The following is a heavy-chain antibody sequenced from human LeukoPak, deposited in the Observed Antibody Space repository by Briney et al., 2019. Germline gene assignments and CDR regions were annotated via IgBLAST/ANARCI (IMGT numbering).Heavy chain of an antibody. D-gene: IGHD3-10*01. CDR3: ARGLWFGDENPPYFDY. CDR2: IYTSEST. Sequence: SETLSLTCTVSGGSISSSTYYWGWIRQPAGKGLEWIGRIYTSESTNYNPSLKSRVTISVDTSRNQFSLKLSSVTAADTAVYYCARGLWFGDENPPYFDYWGQGILVTVSS. CDR1: GGSISSSTYY. J-gene: IGHJ4*02. V-gene: IGHV4-61*02.